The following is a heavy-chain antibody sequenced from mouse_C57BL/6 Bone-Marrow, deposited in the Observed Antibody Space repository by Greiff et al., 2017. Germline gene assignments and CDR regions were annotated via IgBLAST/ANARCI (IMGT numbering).Heavy chain of an antibody. V-gene: IGHV5-4*03. CDR2: LSDGGSYT. J-gene: IGHJ4*01. CDR3: ARGELRAYYYAMDY. Sequence: EVKLLESGGGLVKPGGSLKLSCAASGFTFSSYAMSWVRQTPEKRLEWVATLSDGGSYTYYPDNVKGRFTISRDNAKNNLYLQMSHLKSEDTAMYYCARGELRAYYYAMDYWGRGTSVTVSS. D-gene: IGHD1-1*01. CDR1: GFTFSSYA.